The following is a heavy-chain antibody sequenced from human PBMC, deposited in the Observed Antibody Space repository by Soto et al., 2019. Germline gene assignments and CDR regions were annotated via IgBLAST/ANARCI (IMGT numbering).Heavy chain of an antibody. CDR3: AKTRGVMIDAISVYGMVG. V-gene: IGHV3-23*01. D-gene: IGHD3-22*01. CDR2: ISGSAAST. J-gene: IGHJ6*02. Sequence: EVQLLESGGGFIHPGGSLRLSCAGSGFSFSSFAMNWVRQAPGKGLEWVSIISGSAASTFYAVSVRRRITSSGNNAKRELYMGINTLRAENTAVYYCAKTRGVMIDAISVYGMVGCGQGATVSVS. CDR1: GFSFSSFA.